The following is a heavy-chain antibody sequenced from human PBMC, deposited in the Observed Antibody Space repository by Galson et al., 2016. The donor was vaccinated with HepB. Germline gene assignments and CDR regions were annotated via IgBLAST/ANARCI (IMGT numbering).Heavy chain of an antibody. J-gene: IGHJ6*03. CDR3: ARVSEQQLGPYYYYYMDV. CDR1: GDSVSSNSAA. Sequence: CAISGDSVSSNSAAWNWIRQSPSRGLEWLGRTYYRSKWYNDYAVSVKSRITFNADTSKNQFSLQMNSVTPEDTAVYYCARVSEQQLGPYYYYYMDVWGKGVTVTVSS. V-gene: IGHV6-1*01. CDR2: TYYRSKWYN. D-gene: IGHD6-6*01.